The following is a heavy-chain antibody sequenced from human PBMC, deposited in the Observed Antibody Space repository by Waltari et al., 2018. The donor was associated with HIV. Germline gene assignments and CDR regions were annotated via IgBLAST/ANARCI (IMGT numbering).Heavy chain of an antibody. V-gene: IGHV3-48*01. CDR1: GVPFRSFS. Sequence: EVQLVESGGGLVQPGGSLRLPCAASGVPFRSFSMNWVRQAPGKGLEWVSYISSSSSTIYYAYSVKGRFTISRDNAKNSLYLQMNSLRAEDTAVYYCARVGAAYFDYWGQGTLVTVSS. CDR3: ARVGAAYFDY. J-gene: IGHJ4*02. D-gene: IGHD2-15*01. CDR2: ISSSSSTI.